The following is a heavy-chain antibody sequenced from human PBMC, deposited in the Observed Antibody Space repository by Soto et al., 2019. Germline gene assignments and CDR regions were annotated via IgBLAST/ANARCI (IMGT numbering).Heavy chain of an antibody. CDR1: GFTFRSFT. V-gene: IGHV3-21*01. J-gene: IGHJ5*01. CDR3: TRDASRDSSARGSLDS. CDR2: ISRNSAYI. Sequence: GGSLRLSCAASGFTFRSFTMDWVRQAPGKGREGVSTISRNSAYIYYTDARRGRFTISRAIDKNSLHLPLNSLRAADTAVYYCTRDASRDSSARGSLDSWGPGTLVTVSS. D-gene: IGHD6-19*01.